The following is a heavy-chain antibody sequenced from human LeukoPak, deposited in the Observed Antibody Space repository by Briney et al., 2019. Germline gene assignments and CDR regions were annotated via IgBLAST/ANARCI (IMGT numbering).Heavy chain of an antibody. CDR1: GGSISSSSHY. J-gene: IGHJ3*01. D-gene: IGHD3-10*01. CDR2: IYYSGST. CDR3: ARHIVQDGGSGSYPV. Sequence: SETLSLTCSVSGGSISSSSHYWGWIRQPPGKGLEWIGSIYYSGSTYYKPSFNPSLKSRVTISVDTSKNQFSLKLSSVTAADTAVYYCARHIVQDGGSGSYPVWGQGTMVTVSS. V-gene: IGHV4-39*01.